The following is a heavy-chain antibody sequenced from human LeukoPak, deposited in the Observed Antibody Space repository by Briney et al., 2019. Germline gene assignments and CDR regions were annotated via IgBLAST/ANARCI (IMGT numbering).Heavy chain of an antibody. CDR1: GYTFTSYD. Sequence: GASVKVSCKASGYTFTSYDINWVRQATGQGLEWMGWMNPNSGNTGYAQKFQGRVTITRNTSISTAYMELSSLRSEDTAVYYCARGRKKRGYDAFDIWGQGTMVTVSS. D-gene: IGHD5-12*01. CDR3: ARGRKKRGYDAFDI. V-gene: IGHV1-8*03. J-gene: IGHJ3*02. CDR2: MNPNSGNT.